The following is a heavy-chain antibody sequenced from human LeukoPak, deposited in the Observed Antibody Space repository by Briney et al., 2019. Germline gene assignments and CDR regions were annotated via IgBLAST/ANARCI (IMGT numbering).Heavy chain of an antibody. CDR2: IYTSGST. CDR1: GGSISSYY. CDR3: ARDGGLAYCGCDCSIEIYYYMDV. Sequence: KPSETLSLTCTVSGGSISSYYWSWIRQPAGKGLEWIGRIYTSGSTNYNPSLKSRVTMSVDTSKNQFSLKLSSVTAADTAVYYCARDGGLAYCGCDCSIEIYYYMDVWGKGTTVTVSS. J-gene: IGHJ6*03. V-gene: IGHV4-4*07. D-gene: IGHD2-21*02.